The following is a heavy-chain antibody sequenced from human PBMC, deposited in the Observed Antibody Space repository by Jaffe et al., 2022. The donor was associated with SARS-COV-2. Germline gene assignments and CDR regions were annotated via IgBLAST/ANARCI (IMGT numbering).Heavy chain of an antibody. Sequence: QVQLVESGGGVVQPGRSLRLSCAASGFTFSSYGMHWVRQAPGKGLEWVAVIWYDGSNKYYADSVKGRFTISRDNSKNTLYLQMNSLRAEDTAVYYCAREVGASNDFDYWGQGTLVTVSS. V-gene: IGHV3-33*01. D-gene: IGHD1-26*01. CDR3: AREVGASNDFDY. J-gene: IGHJ4*02. CDR1: GFTFSSYG. CDR2: IWYDGSNK.